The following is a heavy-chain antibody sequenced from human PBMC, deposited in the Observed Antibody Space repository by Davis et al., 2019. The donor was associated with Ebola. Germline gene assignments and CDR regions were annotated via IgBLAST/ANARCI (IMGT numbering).Heavy chain of an antibody. CDR1: GLTFSRYA. D-gene: IGHD3-16*01. J-gene: IGHJ4*02. CDR3: VRDYNDGIGRFDY. V-gene: IGHV3-30*04. Sequence: GGSLRLSCVASGLTFSRYAMHWVRQSPGKGLEWVARMSYDGRYESYAESVKGRFTISRDNSKSTLYLQMNSLRLEDTAVYYCVRDYNDGIGRFDYWGQGTLVTVSS. CDR2: MSYDGRYE.